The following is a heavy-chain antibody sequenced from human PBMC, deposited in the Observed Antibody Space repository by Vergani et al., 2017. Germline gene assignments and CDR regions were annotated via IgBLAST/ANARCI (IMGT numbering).Heavy chain of an antibody. J-gene: IGHJ4*02. CDR2: INSNTGNP. CDR3: AGCSGAQGIDVSDEFYY. V-gene: IGHV7-4-1*02. D-gene: IGHD1-26*01. Sequence: QVQLVQSGSELKKPGASVKVSCKSSGYTFTSYAMNWVRQAPGQGVEWMGWINSNTGNPTYAQGFTGRFVFALDTSVSTEYLQISSLKAEDTAVYYCAGCSGAQGIDVSDEFYYWGQGTLVTVSS. CDR1: GYTFTSYA.